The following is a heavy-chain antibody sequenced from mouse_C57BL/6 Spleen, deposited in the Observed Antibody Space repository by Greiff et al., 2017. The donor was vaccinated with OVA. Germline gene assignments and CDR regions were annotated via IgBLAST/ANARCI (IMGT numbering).Heavy chain of an antibody. V-gene: IGHV1-22*01. CDR2: INPNNGGT. D-gene: IGHD1-2*01. CDR3: ARSGYYGTDHYFDY. CDR1: GYTFTDYN. J-gene: IGHJ2*01. Sequence: EVQLQQSGPELVKPGASVKMSCKASGYTFTDYNMHWVKQSHGKSLEWIGYINPNNGGTSYNQKFKGKATLTVNKSSSTVYMELRSLTSEDSAVYYCARSGYYGTDHYFDYWGQGTTLTVSS.